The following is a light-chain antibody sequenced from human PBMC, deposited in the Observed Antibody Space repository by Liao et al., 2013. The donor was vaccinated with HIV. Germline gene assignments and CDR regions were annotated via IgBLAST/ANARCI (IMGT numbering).Light chain of an antibody. V-gene: IGLV3-1*01. Sequence: SYELTQPPSVSVSPGQTASITCSGDKLGDKYACWFQQKPGQSPVMVIYQDNKRPSGIPDRFSGSNSGNTATLTISRVEAGDEADYYCQVWDSSSDHRVVFGGGTKLTVL. CDR3: QVWDSSSDHRVV. CDR1: KLGDKY. CDR2: QDN. J-gene: IGLJ2*01.